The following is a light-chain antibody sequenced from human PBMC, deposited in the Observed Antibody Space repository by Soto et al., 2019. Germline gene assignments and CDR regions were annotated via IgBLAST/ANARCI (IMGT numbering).Light chain of an antibody. CDR2: SDY. J-gene: IGLJ3*02. CDR3: AVWDDSLNALV. CDR1: SFNIGKNA. V-gene: IGLV1-36*01. Sequence: QSVLSQPPSVSEAPRQRVTISCSGTSFNIGKNAVTWYQYLPGKSPRLLISSDYLRPSGVSDRFSGSKSGTSASLAITGLQFEDEGDYYCAVWDDSLNALVFGGGTKVTVL.